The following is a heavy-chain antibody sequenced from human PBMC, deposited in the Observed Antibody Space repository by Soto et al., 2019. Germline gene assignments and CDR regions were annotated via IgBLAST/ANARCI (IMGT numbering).Heavy chain of an antibody. J-gene: IGHJ4*02. CDR3: ARPRLGAKIIAGFDA. D-gene: IGHD5-12*01. CDR2: IYYSGSA. V-gene: IGHV4-39*01. Sequence: PSETLSLTCTVSGGSISGSTYYWAWIRQPPGKGPEWIGSIYYSGSAYDNPALKSRVTISVDTSKNQFSLKLTSVTAADTAVYFCARPRLGAKIIAGFDAWGQGIVVTVSS. CDR1: GGSISGSTYY.